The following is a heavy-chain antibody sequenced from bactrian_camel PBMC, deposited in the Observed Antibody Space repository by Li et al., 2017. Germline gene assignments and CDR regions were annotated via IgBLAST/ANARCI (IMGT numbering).Heavy chain of an antibody. CDR3: RTAIYEDNY. CDR1: GADQRNRC. D-gene: IGHD3*01. CDR2: IAMDGGKS. V-gene: IGHV3S53*01. J-gene: IGHJ4*01. Sequence: VQLVESGGGSVQTGGSLKLSCAISGADQRNRCMGWFRQAPGKEREGIAAIAMDGGKSYYIDSVKGRFTISLDNAKNTLYLQMNNLKPEDTAVYYCRTAIYEDNYWGQGTQVTVS.